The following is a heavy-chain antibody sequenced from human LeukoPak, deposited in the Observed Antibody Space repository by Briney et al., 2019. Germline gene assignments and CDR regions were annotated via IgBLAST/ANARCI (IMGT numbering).Heavy chain of an antibody. CDR1: GASISSTSYC. J-gene: IGHJ4*02. CDR2: IYTSGST. CDR3: ARDTYYYDSSGYWADY. Sequence: SQTLSLTCTVSGASISSTSYCWGWIRQPAGKGLEWIGRIYTSGSTNYNPSLKSRVTMSVDTSKNQFSLKLSSVTAADTAVYYCARDTYYYDSSGYWADYWGQGTLVTVSS. D-gene: IGHD3-22*01. V-gene: IGHV4-61*02.